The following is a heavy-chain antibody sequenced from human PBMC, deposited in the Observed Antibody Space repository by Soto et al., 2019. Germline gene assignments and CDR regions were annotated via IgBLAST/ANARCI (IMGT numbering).Heavy chain of an antibody. CDR2: ISSSGSTI. CDR1: GFTFSSYS. CDR3: ARGRYGDYLIEY. J-gene: IGHJ4*02. V-gene: IGHV3-48*02. D-gene: IGHD3-22*01. Sequence: EVQLVESGGGLEQPGGSLRLSCEVSGFTFSSYSMNWVRQAPGEGLEWISYISSSGSTIYYADSVKGRFTISRDNAKNSLYLQMNRLRDEDTAIYYCARGRYGDYLIEYWGQGTLVTVSS.